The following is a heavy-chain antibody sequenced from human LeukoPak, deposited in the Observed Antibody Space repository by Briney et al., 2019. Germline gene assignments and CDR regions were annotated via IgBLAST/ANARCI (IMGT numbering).Heavy chain of an antibody. D-gene: IGHD2-21*01. Sequence: GASVKVSCKASGYTFTSYGISWVRQAPGQPLEWLGWISAYNGNTNYAQKLQGRVTMTTDTSTSTAYMELRSLRPDDTAVYYCARAPRGAYCGGDCGSQHWGQGTLVTVST. CDR1: GYTFTSYG. CDR3: ARAPRGAYCGGDCGSQH. CDR2: ISAYNGNT. V-gene: IGHV1-18*01. J-gene: IGHJ1*01.